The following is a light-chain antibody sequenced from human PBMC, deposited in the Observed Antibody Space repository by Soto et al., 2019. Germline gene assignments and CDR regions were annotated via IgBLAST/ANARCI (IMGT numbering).Light chain of an antibody. J-gene: IGKJ1*01. CDR3: QQYGASPQT. CDR2: EAS. Sequence: EVVMTQSPATQSVSPGDTATLSCRASESVSSSLAWYQQEPGQAPRLLIYEASNRATGIPARFSGSGSGTDFNLTISRLEPDDFAVYYCQQYGASPQTFGQGTKVDIK. CDR1: ESVSSS. V-gene: IGKV3-20*01.